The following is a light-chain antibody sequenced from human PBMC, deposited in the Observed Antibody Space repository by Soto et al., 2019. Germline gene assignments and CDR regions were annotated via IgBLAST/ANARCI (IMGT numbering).Light chain of an antibody. CDR1: QSVDSS. CDR3: QHRTL. J-gene: IGKJ4*01. CDR2: DTS. V-gene: IGKV3-11*01. Sequence: EIVLTQYPATLSLSPGERATLSCRASQSVDSSFAWYQQKAGQAPRLLIYDTSNRATGIAARFSGSGSGTDFTLTISSLESEDFAVYYCQHRTLFGGGTKVEIK.